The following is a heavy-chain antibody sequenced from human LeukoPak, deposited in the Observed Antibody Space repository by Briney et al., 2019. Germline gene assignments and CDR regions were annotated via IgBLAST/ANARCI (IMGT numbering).Heavy chain of an antibody. V-gene: IGHV4-59*12. CDR3: AGGYYYGSGSYSYMDV. CDR2: IYYSGST. J-gene: IGHJ6*03. D-gene: IGHD3-10*01. CDR1: GGSISSYY. Sequence: SETLSLTCTVSGGSISSYYWSWIRQPPGKGLEWIGYIYYSGSTNYNPSLKSRVTISVETSKNEFSLKLSSVTAADTAVYYCAGGYYYGSGSYSYMDVWGKGTTVTISS.